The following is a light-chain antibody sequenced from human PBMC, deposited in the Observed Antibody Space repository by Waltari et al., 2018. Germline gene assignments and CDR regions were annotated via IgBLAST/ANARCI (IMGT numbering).Light chain of an antibody. CDR1: HSISNN. V-gene: IGKV3-15*01. J-gene: IGKJ3*01. CDR2: GAS. Sequence: EIVLTQSPATLSVSPGERATLSCRASHSISNNLAWYQQKPGQAPRLLIYGASARATGIPARFSGSGYGTEFTRTISSLQSEDVAIYYCQQYNNWPPVFTFGPGIKVDF. CDR3: QQYNNWPPVFT.